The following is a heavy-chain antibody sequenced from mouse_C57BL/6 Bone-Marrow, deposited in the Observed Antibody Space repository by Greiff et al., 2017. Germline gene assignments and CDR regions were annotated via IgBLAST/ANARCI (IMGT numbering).Heavy chain of an antibody. Sequence: VPLQQPGAELVKPGASVKMSCKASGYTFTSYWLTWVKQRPGQGLEWIGDIYPGSGSTNYNEKFKSKATMTVDTSSITAYMQLSSLTSEDSAVYYCARRGYYGYYVDYWGQGTTLTVSS. CDR3: ARRGYYGYYVDY. J-gene: IGHJ2*01. D-gene: IGHD2-2*01. V-gene: IGHV1-55*01. CDR1: GYTFTSYW. CDR2: IYPGSGST.